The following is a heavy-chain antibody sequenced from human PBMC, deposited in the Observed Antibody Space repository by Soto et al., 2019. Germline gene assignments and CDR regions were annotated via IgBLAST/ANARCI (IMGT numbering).Heavy chain of an antibody. D-gene: IGHD3-22*01. CDR3: ARDRERVTVNGGIALGAMEV. J-gene: IGHJ6*02. CDR1: GFTFNYYW. Sequence: VGSLRLSCAASGFTFNYYWMTWVRQAPGEGLEWVANVKPDGSATFYADSLKGRFTISRDNAKNSVSLQMDSLRADDTAVYYCARDRERVTVNGGIALGAMEVWGHGTTVTVSS. V-gene: IGHV3-7*03. CDR2: VKPDGSAT.